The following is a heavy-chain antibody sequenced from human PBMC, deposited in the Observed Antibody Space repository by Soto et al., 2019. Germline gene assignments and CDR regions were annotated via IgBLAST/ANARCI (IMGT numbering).Heavy chain of an antibody. J-gene: IGHJ5*02. CDR3: ARYERNPYWFDP. Sequence: SETLSLTCTVSGGSISSGGYYWSWIRQHPGKGLEWIGYIYYSGSTYYNPSLKSRVTISVDTSKNQFSLKLSSVTAADTAVYYCARYERNPYWFDPWGQGTLVTVSS. CDR1: GGSISSGGYY. CDR2: IYYSGST. D-gene: IGHD3-3*01. V-gene: IGHV4-31*03.